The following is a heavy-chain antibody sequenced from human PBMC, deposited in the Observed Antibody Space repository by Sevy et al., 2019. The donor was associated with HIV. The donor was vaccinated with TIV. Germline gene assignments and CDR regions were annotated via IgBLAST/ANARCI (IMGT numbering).Heavy chain of an antibody. J-gene: IGHJ6*02. V-gene: IGHV4-34*01. Sequence: SETLSLTCAVYGGSFSGYYWSWIRQPPGKGLEWIGEINHSGSTNYNPSLKSRVTISVDTSKNQFSLKLSSVTAADTAVYYCARGYRLRYYGSGSVYYYYGMDVWGQGTPVTVSS. CDR1: GGSFSGYY. CDR2: INHSGST. CDR3: ARGYRLRYYGSGSVYYYYGMDV. D-gene: IGHD3-10*01.